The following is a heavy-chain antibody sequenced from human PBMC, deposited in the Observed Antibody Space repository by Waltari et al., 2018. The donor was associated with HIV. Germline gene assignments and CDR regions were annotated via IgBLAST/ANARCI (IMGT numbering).Heavy chain of an antibody. CDR3: SREGYGGNPANDFDF. J-gene: IGHJ4*02. Sequence: QVQLQQSGAGLLKPSETLSLTCTVSGGSFSGSYWSWIRQPLGQGLEWIGEVNHSGNINYNPSLKSRLIISVDTSKSQFSLRLKSVTAADTAVYYCSREGYGGNPANDFDFWGQGTLVSVSS. V-gene: IGHV4-34*01. CDR2: VNHSGNI. D-gene: IGHD2-15*01. CDR1: GGSFSGSY.